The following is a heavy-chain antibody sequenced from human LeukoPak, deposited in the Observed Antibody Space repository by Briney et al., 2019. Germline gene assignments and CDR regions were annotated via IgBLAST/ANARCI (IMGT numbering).Heavy chain of an antibody. V-gene: IGHV3-30*19. CDR1: GFTFSSYG. CDR2: ISYDGSNK. D-gene: IGHD4-17*01. CDR3: ARVGSHDYGDYVGWFDP. Sequence: TGGSLRLSCAASGFTFSSYGMHWVRQAPGKGLEWVAVISYDGSNKYYADSVKGRFTISRDNSKNTLYLQMNSLRAEDTAVYYCARVGSHDYGDYVGWFDPWGQGTLVTVSS. J-gene: IGHJ5*02.